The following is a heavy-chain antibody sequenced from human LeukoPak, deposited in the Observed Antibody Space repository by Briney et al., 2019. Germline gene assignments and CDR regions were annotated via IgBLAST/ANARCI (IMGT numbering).Heavy chain of an antibody. Sequence: GGSLTLSCAASAFTFSRYWMSWVRPAPGKGLEWVANIKKDGSEKYYVDSVKGRFTISRDNAKDSLYLQMNSLRAEGTAVYYCARGLWDSGYDFHYWGQGTLVTVSS. V-gene: IGHV3-7*01. CDR3: ARGLWDSGYDFHY. CDR1: AFTFSRYW. D-gene: IGHD5-12*01. J-gene: IGHJ4*02. CDR2: IKKDGSEK.